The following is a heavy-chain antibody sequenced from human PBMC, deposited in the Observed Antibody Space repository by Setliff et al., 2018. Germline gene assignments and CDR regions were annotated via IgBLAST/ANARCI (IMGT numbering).Heavy chain of an antibody. V-gene: IGHV1-8*01. CDR3: ARGPSWQGGAYYFDL. Sequence: ASVKVSCKASGYTFTSYDINWVRQATGQGLEWMGWMNPNSGNTGYAQKLQGRVTFTRNTSTNTAYMELSSLISEDTAVYYCARGPSWQGGAYYFDLWGQGTLVTVSS. J-gene: IGHJ4*02. D-gene: IGHD1-26*01. CDR2: MNPNSGNT. CDR1: GYTFTSYD.